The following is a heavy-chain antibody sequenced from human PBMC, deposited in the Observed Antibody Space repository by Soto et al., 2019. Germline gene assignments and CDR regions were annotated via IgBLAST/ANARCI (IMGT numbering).Heavy chain of an antibody. CDR2: ITDYNGST. CDR3: ARDDFGDLWSSPDV. Sequence: QVQLMQSGAEVKKSGASVKVSCKASGYTFINYGIIWVRQAPGQGLEWMGWITDYNGSTKYARKFQDRVTMTTDTSTSTAYMELRSLRSDDTAVYFCARDDFGDLWSSPDVWGQGTMVTVSS. D-gene: IGHD4-17*01. V-gene: IGHV1-18*04. CDR1: GYTFINYG. J-gene: IGHJ3*01.